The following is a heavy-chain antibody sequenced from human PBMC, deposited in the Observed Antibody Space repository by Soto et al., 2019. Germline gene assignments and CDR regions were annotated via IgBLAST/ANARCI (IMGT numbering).Heavy chain of an antibody. D-gene: IGHD6-19*01. Sequence: EVQLLESGGGLVQPGGSLRLSCAASGFTFSSYAMSWVRQAPGKGLEGVSAISGSGGSTYYADSVKGRFTISRDNSKNTLYLQMNSLRAEDTAVYYCATQWLVLGAYDYWGQGTLVTVSS. J-gene: IGHJ4*02. CDR3: ATQWLVLGAYDY. V-gene: IGHV3-23*01. CDR1: GFTFSSYA. CDR2: ISGSGGST.